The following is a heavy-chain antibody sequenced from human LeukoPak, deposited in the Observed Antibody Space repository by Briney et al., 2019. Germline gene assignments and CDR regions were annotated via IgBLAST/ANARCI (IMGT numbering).Heavy chain of an antibody. J-gene: IGHJ4*02. CDR1: GGSFSGYY. CDR3: ARGRKGYSYGPGRYFDY. D-gene: IGHD5-18*01. Sequence: SETLPLTCAVYGGSFSGYYWSWIRQPPGKGLEWIGEINHSGSTNYNPSLKSRVTISVDTSKNQFSLKLSSVTAADTAVYYCARGRKGYSYGPGRYFDYWGQGTLVTVSS. CDR2: INHSGST. V-gene: IGHV4-34*01.